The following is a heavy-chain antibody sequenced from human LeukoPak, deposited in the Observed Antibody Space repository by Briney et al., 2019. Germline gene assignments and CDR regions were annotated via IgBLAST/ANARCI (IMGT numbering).Heavy chain of an antibody. J-gene: IGHJ5*02. D-gene: IGHD3-10*01. CDR1: GVSITNGDYY. CDR2: VYHSGST. V-gene: IGHV4-30-4*08. CDR3: ASHGSGQGYLNWFDP. Sequence: PSQTLSLTCTVSGVSITNGDYYWSWIRQSPGKGLEWIGHVYHSGSTYYNPSLERRVTLSMDTSKNQFSLKMTSLSAADTALYYCASHGSGQGYLNWFDPWGQGALVTVSS.